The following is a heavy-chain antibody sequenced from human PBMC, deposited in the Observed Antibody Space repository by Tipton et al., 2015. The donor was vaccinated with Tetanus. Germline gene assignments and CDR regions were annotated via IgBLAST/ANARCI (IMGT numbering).Heavy chain of an antibody. J-gene: IGHJ4*02. Sequence: SLRLSCAASGFTFSYYNLHWVRQAPGKGLEWVAFISDDGDVEHFTASVKGRFTSSRDNSKNTLYLQMTSLRDEDTAVYYCARDADMHTPMVHGDYWGQGTLVTVSS. CDR1: GFTFSYYN. V-gene: IGHV3-30-3*01. CDR2: ISDDGDVE. D-gene: IGHD5-18*01. CDR3: ARDADMHTPMVHGDY.